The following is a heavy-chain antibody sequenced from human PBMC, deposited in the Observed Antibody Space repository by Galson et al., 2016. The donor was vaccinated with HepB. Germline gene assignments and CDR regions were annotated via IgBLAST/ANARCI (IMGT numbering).Heavy chain of an antibody. D-gene: IGHD6-19*01. Sequence: SLRLSCAASGFTFSRYDMHWVRHVTGKGLEWVSAIGTAGDTYYPGSVKGRFTISRENAKNSLYLQMNSLRDNDTAVYYCAKPFLSSGLYYFDYWGRGTLVTVSS. V-gene: IGHV3-13*01. CDR1: GFTFSRYD. J-gene: IGHJ4*02. CDR3: AKPFLSSGLYYFDY. CDR2: IGTAGDT.